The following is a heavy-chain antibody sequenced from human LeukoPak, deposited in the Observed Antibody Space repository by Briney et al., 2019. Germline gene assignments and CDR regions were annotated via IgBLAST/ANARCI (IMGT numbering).Heavy chain of an antibody. CDR3: ARARYFDWSIDY. V-gene: IGHV4-31*03. CDR1: GGSISSGGHY. J-gene: IGHJ4*02. Sequence: PSQTLSLTCTVSGGSISSGGHYWSWIRQHPGKGLEWIGYIYYSGSTYYNPSLKSRVTISVDTSKNQFSLKLSSVTAADTAVYYCARARYFDWSIDYWGQGTLVTVSS. D-gene: IGHD3-9*01. CDR2: IYYSGST.